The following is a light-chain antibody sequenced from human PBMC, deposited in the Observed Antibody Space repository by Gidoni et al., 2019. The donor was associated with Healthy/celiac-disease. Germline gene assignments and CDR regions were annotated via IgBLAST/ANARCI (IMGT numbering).Light chain of an antibody. Sequence: DIQMTQSPSTLSASVVDRVTITRRASQSTSSWLAWYQQKPGKAPKLLIYDASSLERGVPSRFSGSGSGTEFTLTISSLQPDDFATYYCQQYNSSLYTFGQGTKLEIK. CDR2: DAS. J-gene: IGKJ2*01. CDR3: QQYNSSLYT. V-gene: IGKV1-5*01. CDR1: QSTSSW.